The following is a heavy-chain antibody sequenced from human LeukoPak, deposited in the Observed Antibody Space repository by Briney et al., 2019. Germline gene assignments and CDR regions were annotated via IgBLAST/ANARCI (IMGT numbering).Heavy chain of an antibody. CDR2: TYYRSKWYN. D-gene: IGHD2-15*01. V-gene: IGHV6-1*01. CDR1: GDSVSSNSAA. J-gene: IGHJ5*02. CDR3: ARGYCSGGSCYYYNWFDP. Sequence: SQTLSLTCAISGDSVSSNSAAWNWIRQSPSRALEWLGRTYYRSKWYNDYAVSVKSRITINPNTSKNQFSLQLNSVAPEDTAVYYCARGYCSGGSCYYYNWFDPWGQGTLATVSS.